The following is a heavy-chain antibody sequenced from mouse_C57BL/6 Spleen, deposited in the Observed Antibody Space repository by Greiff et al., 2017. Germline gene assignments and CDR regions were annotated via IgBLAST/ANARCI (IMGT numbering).Heavy chain of an antibody. CDR2: INPNNGGT. J-gene: IGHJ2*01. D-gene: IGHD2-3*01. CDR1: GYTFTDYN. Sequence: VQLKQSGPELVKPGASVKIPCKASGYTFTDYNMDWVKQSHGKSLEWIGDINPNNGGTIYNQKFKGKATLTVDKSSSTAYMELRSLTSEDTAVYYCARKGLLPLYFDYWGQGTTLTVSS. CDR3: ARKGLLPLYFDY. V-gene: IGHV1-18*01.